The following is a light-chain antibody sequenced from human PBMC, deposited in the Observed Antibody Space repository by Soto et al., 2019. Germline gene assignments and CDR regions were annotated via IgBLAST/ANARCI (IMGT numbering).Light chain of an antibody. J-gene: IGKJ4*01. CDR1: QSVTSSL. CDR2: GAS. CDR3: HQYGSSPLT. Sequence: EIVLTQSPGTLSLSPGERVTLSCRASQSVTSSLLGWYQQKPGQAPRLLIYGASTRATGIPDRFSGSGSGTDFALTVSRLEAEDFAVYYGHQYGSSPLTFGGGTKVEI. V-gene: IGKV3-20*01.